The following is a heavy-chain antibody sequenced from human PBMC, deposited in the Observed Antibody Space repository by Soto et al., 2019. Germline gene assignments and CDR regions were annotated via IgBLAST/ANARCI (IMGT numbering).Heavy chain of an antibody. CDR2: INSDGSVS. Sequence: EVQLVESGGGLVQPGGSLRLSCAASEFTFSNYWMYWVRQAPGKGLEWVSRINSDGSVSSHADSVRGRLTISRDNVKNTLYLHMDSLRAEDTAVYFCARGDCVGGTCYSLAGSFYYYMDVWGKGTTLTVFS. CDR3: ARGDCVGGTCYSLAGSFYYYMDV. D-gene: IGHD2-15*01. J-gene: IGHJ6*03. V-gene: IGHV3-74*02. CDR1: EFTFSNYW.